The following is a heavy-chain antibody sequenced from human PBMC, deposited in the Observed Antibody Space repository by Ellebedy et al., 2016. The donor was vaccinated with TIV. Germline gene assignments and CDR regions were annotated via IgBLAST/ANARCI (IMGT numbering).Heavy chain of an antibody. Sequence: AASVKVSCKASGYTFTGYYMHWVRQAPGQGLEWMGWINPNSGGTNYAQKFPGRVTMTRDTSISTAYMELSRLRSDDTAVYYCGVGLLWFGESPGQYYGMDVWGQGTTVTVSS. CDR3: GVGLLWFGESPGQYYGMDV. CDR1: GYTFTGYY. J-gene: IGHJ6*02. V-gene: IGHV1-2*02. D-gene: IGHD3-10*01. CDR2: INPNSGGT.